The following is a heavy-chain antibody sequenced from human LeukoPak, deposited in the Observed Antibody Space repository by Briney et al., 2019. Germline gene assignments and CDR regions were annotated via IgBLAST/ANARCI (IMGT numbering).Heavy chain of an antibody. D-gene: IGHD1-26*01. V-gene: IGHV4-34*01. CDR1: GGSFSGYY. Sequence: SETLSLTCAVYGGSFSGYYWSWIRQPPGKGLEWIGEINHSGSTNYNPSLKSRVTISVDTSKNQFSLKLSSVTAADTAVYYCARGRVVGATPGRVWFDPWGQGTLVTVSS. J-gene: IGHJ5*02. CDR3: ARGRVVGATPGRVWFDP. CDR2: INHSGST.